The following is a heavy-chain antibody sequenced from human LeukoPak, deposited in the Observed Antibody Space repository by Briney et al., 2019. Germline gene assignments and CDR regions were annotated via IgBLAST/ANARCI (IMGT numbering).Heavy chain of an antibody. CDR3: ARLQYSSSSPIDY. Sequence: ASVKVSCKASGYAFTSYGISWVRQAPGQGLEWMGRINPNSGGTNYAQKFQGRVTMTRDTSISTAYMELSRLRSDDTAVYYCARLQYSSSSPIDYWGQGTLVTVSS. CDR1: GYAFTSYG. V-gene: IGHV1-2*06. CDR2: INPNSGGT. J-gene: IGHJ4*02. D-gene: IGHD6-6*01.